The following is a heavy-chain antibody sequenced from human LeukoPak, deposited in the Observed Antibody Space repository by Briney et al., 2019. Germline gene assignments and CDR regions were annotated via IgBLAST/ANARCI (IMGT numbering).Heavy chain of an antibody. CDR3: ARDLCTNATCPLFDY. J-gene: IGHJ4*02. D-gene: IGHD2-8*01. V-gene: IGHV1-18*04. CDR2: ISAYDSNT. Sequence: GASVKVSCKASGYTFTSYGISWLRQAPGQGLEWVGWISAYDSNTDYAQKFQGRVSMTTDTSTSTAYMGLRSLRSDDTAVYYCARDLCTNATCPLFDYWGQGTLVTVSS. CDR1: GYTFTSYG.